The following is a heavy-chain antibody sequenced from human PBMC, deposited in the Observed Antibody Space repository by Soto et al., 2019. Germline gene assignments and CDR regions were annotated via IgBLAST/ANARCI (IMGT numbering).Heavy chain of an antibody. J-gene: IGHJ4*02. CDR1: GFVFNTFW. D-gene: IGHD4-17*01. CDR3: ARASFYGDYYFDH. Sequence: EVQLVESGGGSVQPGGSLRLSCAASGFVFNTFWMSWVRQAPGKGLEWVASIRQDGSEQFYVDSVKGRFTISRDNAKNSLSLQMNSLRAEDSAVYYCARASFYGDYYFDHWGQGTLVTVSS. V-gene: IGHV3-7*01. CDR2: IRQDGSEQ.